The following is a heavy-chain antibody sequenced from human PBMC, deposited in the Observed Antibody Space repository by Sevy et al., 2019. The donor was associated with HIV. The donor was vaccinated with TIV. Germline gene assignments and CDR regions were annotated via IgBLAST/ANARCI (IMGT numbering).Heavy chain of an antibody. D-gene: IGHD1-26*01. J-gene: IGHJ4*02. V-gene: IGHV1-24*01. Sequence: ASVKVSCKVSGYTLTELSIHWVRQAPGKGLEWLVTFDPEDGKTIYAQNFQGRVTMTEDTSTDTTYMELSSLRSEDTAVYYCAGGELLGPGNPSDYWGQGTLVTVSS. CDR3: AGGELLGPGNPSDY. CDR1: GYTLTELS. CDR2: FDPEDGKT.